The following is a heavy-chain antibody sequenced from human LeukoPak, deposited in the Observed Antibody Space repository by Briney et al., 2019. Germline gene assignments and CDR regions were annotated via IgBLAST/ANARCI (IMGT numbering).Heavy chain of an antibody. D-gene: IGHD3-3*01. CDR2: IIPIFGTA. J-gene: IGHJ4*02. V-gene: IGHV1-69*06. CDR1: GYTFTSYG. Sequence: GASVKVSCKASGYTFTSYGISWVRQAPGQGLEWMGGIIPIFGTANYAQKFQGRVTITADKSTSTVYMELSRLTSEDTAVYFCAKFWSGYYTDWGQGTLVSVSS. CDR3: AKFWSGYYTD.